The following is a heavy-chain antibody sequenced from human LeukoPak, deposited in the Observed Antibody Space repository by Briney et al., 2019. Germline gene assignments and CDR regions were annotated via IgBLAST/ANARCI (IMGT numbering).Heavy chain of an antibody. CDR1: GFTFSSSG. Sequence: GGSLRLSCAASGFTFSSSGMNWVRQAPGNGLEWVSSITSSSTYIYYADSVRGRFTISRDNAKNSLYLQMNSLRAEDTAVYYCSRDVNDYVWGSHRTDYWGQGTLVTVSS. CDR3: SRDVNDYVWGSHRTDY. CDR2: ITSSSTYI. D-gene: IGHD3-16*02. V-gene: IGHV3-21*01. J-gene: IGHJ4*02.